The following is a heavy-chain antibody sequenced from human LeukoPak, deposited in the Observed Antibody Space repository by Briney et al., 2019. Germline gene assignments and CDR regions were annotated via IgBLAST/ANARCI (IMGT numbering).Heavy chain of an antibody. Sequence: PGGSLRLSCAASGFTFSDAWMRWVRQAPGKGLEWVGRIKSKTDGGTTDYAAPVKGRFTISRDDSKNTLYLQMNSLRAEDTAVYYCARSESSWYQPRFDYWGQGTLVTVSS. CDR1: GFTFSDAW. V-gene: IGHV3-15*01. CDR2: IKSKTDGGTT. J-gene: IGHJ4*02. CDR3: ARSESSWYQPRFDY. D-gene: IGHD6-13*01.